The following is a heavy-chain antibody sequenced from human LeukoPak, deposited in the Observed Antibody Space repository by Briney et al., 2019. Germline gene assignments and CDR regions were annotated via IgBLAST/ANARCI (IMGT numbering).Heavy chain of an antibody. D-gene: IGHD4-17*01. J-gene: IGHJ6*03. V-gene: IGHV3-23*01. CDR1: GFTFSSYA. CDR2: ITGSGGST. Sequence: PGGSLRLSCAASGFTFSSYAMSWVRQAPGKGLEWVSGITGSGGSTFYADSVKGRLTISRDNSKNTLYLQMNSLRAEDTAVYYCAKFPTHTYGDYLYYYYMDVWGKGTTVTVSS. CDR3: AKFPTHTYGDYLYYYYMDV.